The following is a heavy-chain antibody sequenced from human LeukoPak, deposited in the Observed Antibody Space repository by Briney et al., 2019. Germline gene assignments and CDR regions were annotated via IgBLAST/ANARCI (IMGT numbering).Heavy chain of an antibody. CDR1: GFTFSGSA. J-gene: IGHJ4*02. V-gene: IGHV3-23*01. CDR3: ARGQFRGYSDY. Sequence: GGSLRLSCAASGFTFSGSAMHWVRQASGKGLEWVSSIDASGGSTYYADSVKGRFTISRDNSKNTFYLQMNSLRAEDTAVYYCARGQFRGYSDYWGQGTLVTVSS. CDR2: IDASGGST. D-gene: IGHD3-22*01.